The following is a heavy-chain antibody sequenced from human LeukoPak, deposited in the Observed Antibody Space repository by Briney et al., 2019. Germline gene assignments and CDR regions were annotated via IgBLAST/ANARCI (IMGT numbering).Heavy chain of an antibody. D-gene: IGHD6-19*01. CDR1: GFTFSSYA. CDR3: ASGYSSGWYEGYFGY. J-gene: IGHJ4*02. Sequence: GGSLRLSCAASGFTFSSYAMSWVRQAPGKGLEWVSAISGSGGSTYYADSVKGRFTISRDNAKNSLYLQMNSLRAEDTAVYYCASGYSSGWYEGYFGYWGQGTLVTVSS. V-gene: IGHV3-23*01. CDR2: ISGSGGST.